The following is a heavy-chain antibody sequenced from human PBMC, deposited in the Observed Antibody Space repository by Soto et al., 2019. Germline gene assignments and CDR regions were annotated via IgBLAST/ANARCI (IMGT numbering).Heavy chain of an antibody. V-gene: IGHV4-34*01. J-gene: IGHJ4*02. Sequence: TLSLTCSVSGGSFSGYYWSWIRQPPGKGLEWIGEINYSGSTSYNPSLKSRVTVSVDSSKNQFSLNLNSVSAADTAIYFCARDANGYKYGSYFDYWDQGALVTVSS. CDR1: GGSFSGYY. D-gene: IGHD5-18*01. CDR3: ARDANGYKYGSYFDY. CDR2: INYSGST.